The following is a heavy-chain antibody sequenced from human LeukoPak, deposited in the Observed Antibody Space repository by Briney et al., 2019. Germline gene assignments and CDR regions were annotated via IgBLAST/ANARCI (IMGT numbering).Heavy chain of an antibody. CDR1: GFIFSSYG. D-gene: IGHD2-8*01. J-gene: IGHJ6*03. CDR2: TRYDGSYT. CDR3: ARDTAWYTTHYYMDV. Sequence: GGSLRLSCAVSGFIFSSYGMQWVRQAPGKGPEWVAFTRYDGSYTYYANSVKGRFTISRDNSKTTLYLQMDSLRPEDTAVYYCARDTAWYTTHYYMDVWGNGTTVIVSS. V-gene: IGHV3-30*02.